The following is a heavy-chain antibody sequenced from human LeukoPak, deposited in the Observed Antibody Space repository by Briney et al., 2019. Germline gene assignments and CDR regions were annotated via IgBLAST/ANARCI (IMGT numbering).Heavy chain of an antibody. J-gene: IGHJ5*02. Sequence: PSETLSLTCAVYGGSFRDYYWNWIRQPPGKGLEWIGEIYHSGSTNYNPSLKSRLTISLDTSENQFSLKLSSVTAADTAVYYCAREKLLWFGDNWFDPWGQGTLVTVSS. D-gene: IGHD3-10*01. CDR3: AREKLLWFGDNWFDP. CDR2: IYHSGST. CDR1: GGSFRDYY. V-gene: IGHV4-34*01.